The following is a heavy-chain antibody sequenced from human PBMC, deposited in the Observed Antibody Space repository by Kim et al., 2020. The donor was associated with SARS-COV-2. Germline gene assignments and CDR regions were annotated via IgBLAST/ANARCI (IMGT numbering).Heavy chain of an antibody. CDR1: GYTFINYY. Sequence: ASVKVSCKASGYTFINYYVYWMRQAPGQGLEWMGLIVTNCGNTNYAQKFQGRVTMTRDTSTSTVYMELSSLRSEDTALYYCARGSDNALDYWGQGTLVTVSS. CDR3: ARGSDNALDY. J-gene: IGHJ4*02. V-gene: IGHV1-46*01. D-gene: IGHD3-3*01. CDR2: IVTNCGNT.